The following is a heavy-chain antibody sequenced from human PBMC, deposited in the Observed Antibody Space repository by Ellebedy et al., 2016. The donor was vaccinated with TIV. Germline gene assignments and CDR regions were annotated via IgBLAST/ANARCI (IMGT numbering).Heavy chain of an antibody. V-gene: IGHV4-59*08. J-gene: IGHJ4*02. D-gene: IGHD3-22*01. CDR1: GGSISSYY. CDR2: IYYSGFT. CDR3: AREGGYDNSGYYSDY. Sequence: MPSETLSLTCTVSGGSISSYYWSWIRQPPGKGLEWIGYIYYSGFTNYNPSLKSRVTISIDTSKNQFSLNLSSVTAADTAVYYCAREGGYDNSGYYSDYWGQGTLVTVSS.